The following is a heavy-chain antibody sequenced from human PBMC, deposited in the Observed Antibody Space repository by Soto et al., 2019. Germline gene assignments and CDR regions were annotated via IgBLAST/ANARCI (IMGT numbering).Heavy chain of an antibody. CDR3: ATAGYGGNREDY. CDR2: IYHSGST. V-gene: IGHV4-4*02. CDR1: GGSISSSNW. Sequence: SETLSVTCAVSGGSISSSNWWSWVRQAAGKGLEWIGEIYHSGSTDYSRSLKSRVTMLVDKSKNQFSLKLSSVTAADTAVDYCATAGYGGNREDYWGQGTVVTVS. J-gene: IGHJ4*02. D-gene: IGHD4-17*01.